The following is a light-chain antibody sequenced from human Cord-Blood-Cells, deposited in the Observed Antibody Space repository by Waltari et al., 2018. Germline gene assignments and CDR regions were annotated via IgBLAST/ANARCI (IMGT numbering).Light chain of an antibody. Sequence: QSALTQPASVSGSPGQSITISCTGTSSDVGSYNLVSWYQQHPGKAPERRIYEGSKRPSGFSNRFSGSKSGNTASLTISGLQAEDEADYYCCSYAGSSTFVFGGGTKLTVL. CDR1: SSDVGSYNL. CDR2: EGS. CDR3: CSYAGSSTFV. V-gene: IGLV2-23*03. J-gene: IGLJ3*02.